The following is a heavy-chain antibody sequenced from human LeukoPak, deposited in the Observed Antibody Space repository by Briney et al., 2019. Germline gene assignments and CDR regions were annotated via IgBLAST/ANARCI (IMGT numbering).Heavy chain of an antibody. CDR1: GGSISTYY. CDR3: ARADSSGADVDY. D-gene: IGHD3-22*01. CDR2: IYYSGNT. Sequence: PSETLSLTCTVSGGSISTYYWSWIRQPPGKGLEWIGYIYYSGNTNYSPSLKSRVTISVDTSKNQFSLKLSSVTAADTAVYYCARADSSGADVDYWGQGTLVTVSS. J-gene: IGHJ4*02. V-gene: IGHV4-59*01.